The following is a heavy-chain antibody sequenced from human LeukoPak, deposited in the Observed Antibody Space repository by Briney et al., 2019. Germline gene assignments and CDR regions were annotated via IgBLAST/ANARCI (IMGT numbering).Heavy chain of an antibody. V-gene: IGHV5-51*01. CDR3: EGQNPHTMAGY. CDR2: IYPGDSET. Sequence: GESLKISCKGSRYSFTNYWIGWVRQMPGKGLEWMGIIYPGDSETTYSPSFQGQVTISVDKSISTAYLQWSSLKASDTAMYYCEGQNPHTMAGYWGQGTLVTVSS. CDR1: RYSFTNYW. J-gene: IGHJ4*02. D-gene: IGHD2-2*01.